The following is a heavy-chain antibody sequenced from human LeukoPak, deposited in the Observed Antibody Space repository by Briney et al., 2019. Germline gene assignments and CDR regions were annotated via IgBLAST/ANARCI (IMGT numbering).Heavy chain of an antibody. CDR3: VKGGGYYSLFGDY. CDR2: IWPDGTDK. CDR1: GFVFSDSG. V-gene: IGHV3-33*03. J-gene: IGHJ4*02. D-gene: IGHD2-21*01. Sequence: GGSLRLSCVASGFVFSDSGMHWVRQAPGKGLEWVALIWPDGTDKYHADSVKGRFTISRDKFKNTVYLEVNSVRAEDMAVYYCVKGGGYYSLFGDYWGQGTLVTVSS.